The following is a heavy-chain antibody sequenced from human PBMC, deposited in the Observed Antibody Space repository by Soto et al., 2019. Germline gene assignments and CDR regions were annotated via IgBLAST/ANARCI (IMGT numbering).Heavy chain of an antibody. CDR3: ARGSSGWYYYGMDV. CDR2: IYYSGST. V-gene: IGHV4-59*01. CDR1: GGSISSYY. J-gene: IGHJ6*02. D-gene: IGHD6-19*01. Sequence: PSSTLSLTFTGSGGSISSYYWSWIRQPPGKGLEWIGYIYYSGSTNYNPSLKSRVTISVDTSKNQFSLKLSSVTAADTAVYYCARGSSGWYYYGMDVWGQGTTVTVSS.